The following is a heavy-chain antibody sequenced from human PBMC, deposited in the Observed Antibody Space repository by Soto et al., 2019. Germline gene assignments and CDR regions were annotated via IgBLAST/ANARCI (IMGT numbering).Heavy chain of an antibody. V-gene: IGHV3-23*01. CDR1: GFTFSSYA. D-gene: IGHD2-2*01. Sequence: EVQLLESGGGLVQPGGSLRLSCAASGFTFSSYAMSWVRQAPGKGLEWVSAISGSGGSTYYADSVKGRFTISRDNSKNPLYLQMNSLRAEDTAVYYCAKARGDCSSTSCYWGVDYWGQGTLVTVSS. CDR3: AKARGDCSSTSCYWGVDY. J-gene: IGHJ4*02. CDR2: ISGSGGST.